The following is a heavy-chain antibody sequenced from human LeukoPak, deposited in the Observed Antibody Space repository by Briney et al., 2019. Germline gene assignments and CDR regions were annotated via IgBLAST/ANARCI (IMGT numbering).Heavy chain of an antibody. J-gene: IGHJ6*02. V-gene: IGHV3-21*01. CDR2: ISSSSSYI. CDR1: GFTFSSYS. CDR3: ATDVVDGVVGMDV. Sequence: GGSLRLSCAASGFTFSSYSMNWVRQAPGKGLEWVSSISSSSSYIYYADSVKGRFTISRDNAKNSLYLQMNSLRAEDTAVYYCATDVVDGVVGMDVWGRGTTVTVSS. D-gene: IGHD2-21*01.